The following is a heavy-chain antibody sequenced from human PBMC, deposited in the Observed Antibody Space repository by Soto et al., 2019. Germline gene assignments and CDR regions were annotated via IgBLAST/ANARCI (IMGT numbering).Heavy chain of an antibody. Sequence: GSLRLSCEGSGFTFSSYSMNWVRQAPGKGLEWVSSISGSGGYIYYADSVKGRFTISRDNAKNSLYLQMTCLRDEDTALYYCARDRQSTPWYAADYWGQGSLVTVSS. V-gene: IGHV3-21*01. CDR2: ISGSGGYI. J-gene: IGHJ4*02. CDR3: ARDRQSTPWYAADY. D-gene: IGHD6-13*01. CDR1: GFTFSSYS.